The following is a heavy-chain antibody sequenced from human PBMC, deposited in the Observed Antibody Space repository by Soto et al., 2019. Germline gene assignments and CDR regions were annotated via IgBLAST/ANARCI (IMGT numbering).Heavy chain of an antibody. CDR1: GFTFSSYS. CDR3: ANSGYDFGLPSSGWLPGD. CDR2: ISSSSSYI. J-gene: IGHJ4*02. V-gene: IGHV3-21*01. Sequence: GGSLRLSCAASGFTFSSYSMNWVRQAPGKGLEWVSSISSSSSYIYYADSVKGRFTISRDNAKNSLYLQMNSLRAEDTAVYYCANSGYDFGLPSSGWLPGDWGQGTLVTVSS. D-gene: IGHD5-12*01.